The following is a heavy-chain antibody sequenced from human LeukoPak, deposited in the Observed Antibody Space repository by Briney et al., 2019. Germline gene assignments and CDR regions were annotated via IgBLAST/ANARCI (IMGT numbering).Heavy chain of an antibody. D-gene: IGHD3-10*01. Sequence: LEASVKVSCKASGYTFTSYAMHWVRQAPGQRLEWMGWINAGNGNTKYSQKFQGRVTITRDTSASTAYMELSSLRSEDTAVYYCARAPITMVRGVNYYYGMDVWGKGTTVTVSS. V-gene: IGHV1-3*01. CDR3: ARAPITMVRGVNYYYGMDV. J-gene: IGHJ6*04. CDR2: INAGNGNT. CDR1: GYTFTSYA.